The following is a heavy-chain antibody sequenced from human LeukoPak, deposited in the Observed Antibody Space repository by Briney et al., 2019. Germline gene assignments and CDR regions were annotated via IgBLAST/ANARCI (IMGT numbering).Heavy chain of an antibody. V-gene: IGHV3-23*01. CDR2: ISVSGGNT. J-gene: IGHJ5*02. D-gene: IGHD6-19*01. CDR3: ATKQWLVRGWFDP. Sequence: PGGSLRLSCAATGFSFINYWRSWFGRAPGKGLGWVSSISVSGGNTYYADSVKGRFTISRDNSKNTLYLQMNSLTAEDTAVYYCATKQWLVRGWFDPWGQGTLVTVSS. CDR1: GFSFINYW.